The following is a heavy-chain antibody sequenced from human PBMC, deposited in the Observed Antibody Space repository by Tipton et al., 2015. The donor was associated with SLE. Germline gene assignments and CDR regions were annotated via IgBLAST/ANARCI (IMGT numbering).Heavy chain of an antibody. J-gene: IGHJ6*02. CDR3: ARDTDGDYFDYHGMDV. CDR2: VYSSGST. D-gene: IGHD3-10*01. Sequence: TLSLTCTVSGGSISSYYWSWIRQPAGKGLEWIGRVYSSGSTNYNPSLKSRVSMSVDTSKNQFSLKLRSVTAADTAVYYCARDTDGDYFDYHGMDVWGQGTTVIVSS. V-gene: IGHV4-4*07. CDR1: GGSISSYY.